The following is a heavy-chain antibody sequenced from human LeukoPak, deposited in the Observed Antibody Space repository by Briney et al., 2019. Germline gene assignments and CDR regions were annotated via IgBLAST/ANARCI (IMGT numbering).Heavy chain of an antibody. CDR1: GFTFSSYS. D-gene: IGHD3-22*01. CDR3: ARDWADYYDSSGYFRAFDI. J-gene: IGHJ3*02. V-gene: IGHV3-21*01. CDR2: ISSSSSYI. Sequence: RTGGSLRLSCAASGFTFSSYSMNWVRQAPGKGLEWVSSISSSSSYIYYADSVKGRFTISRDNAKNSLYLQMNSLRAEDTAVYYCARDWADYYDSSGYFRAFDIWSQGTMVTVSS.